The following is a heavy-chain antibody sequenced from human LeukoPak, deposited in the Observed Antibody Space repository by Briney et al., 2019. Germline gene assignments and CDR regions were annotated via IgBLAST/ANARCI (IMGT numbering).Heavy chain of an antibody. V-gene: IGHV1-46*01. CDR3: ARDRQYYYDSSGYSLIDP. CDR2: INPSGGST. J-gene: IGHJ5*02. D-gene: IGHD3-22*01. CDR1: GYTFTSYY. Sequence: ASVKVSCKASGYTFTSYYMHWVRQAPGQGLEWMGVINPSGGSTIYAQKFQGTVTMTRDMSTSTVYMELSSLRSEDTAVYYCARDRQYYYDSSGYSLIDPWGQGTLVTVSS.